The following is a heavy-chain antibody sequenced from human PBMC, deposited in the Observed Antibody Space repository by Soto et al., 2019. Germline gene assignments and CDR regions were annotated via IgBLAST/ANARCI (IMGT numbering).Heavy chain of an antibody. D-gene: IGHD3-10*01. CDR1: GGSFSGNY. CDR3: VRGSMRSRGVSGF. V-gene: IGHV4-34*01. CDR2: INHSGSS. J-gene: IGHJ4*02. Sequence: SETLSLTCAVYGGSFSGNYWIWIRQPPGKGLEWIAEINHSGSSNYNPSLRGRVTISVDTAKSQFSLWLDSVTAADTAVYYCVRGSMRSRGVSGFWGEGTQVTVSS.